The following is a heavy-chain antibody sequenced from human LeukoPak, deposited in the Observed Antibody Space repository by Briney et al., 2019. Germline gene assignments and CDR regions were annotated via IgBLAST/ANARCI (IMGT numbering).Heavy chain of an antibody. V-gene: IGHV1-18*01. CDR2: ISAYNGNT. J-gene: IGHJ5*02. CDR1: GYTFTSYG. CDR3: ARVDIVVVVAANWFDP. Sequence: ASVKVSCKASGYTFTSYGISWVRQAPGQGLEWMGWISAYNGNTNYAQKLQGRVTMNTDPSTSTAYMELRSLRSDDTAVYYCARVDIVVVVAANWFDPWGQGTLVTVSS. D-gene: IGHD2-15*01.